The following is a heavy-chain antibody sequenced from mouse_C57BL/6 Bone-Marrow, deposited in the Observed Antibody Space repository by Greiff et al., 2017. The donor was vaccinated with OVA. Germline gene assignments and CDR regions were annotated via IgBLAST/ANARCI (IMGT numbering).Heavy chain of an antibody. V-gene: IGHV1-64*01. CDR3: ANLLRRVGVFDV. Sequence: VQLQQPGAELVKPGASVKLSCKASGYTFTSYWMTWVKQRPGQGLEWIGMIHPDSGSTNYNEKFKSKATLTVDKSSSTAYMQLSSLTSEDSAVYDCANLLRRVGVFDVWGKGTTLTVSS. CDR1: GYTFTSYW. CDR2: IHPDSGST. D-gene: IGHD1-1*01. J-gene: IGHJ2*01.